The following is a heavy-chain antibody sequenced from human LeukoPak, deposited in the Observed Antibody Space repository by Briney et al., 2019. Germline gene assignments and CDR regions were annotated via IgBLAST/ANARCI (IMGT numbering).Heavy chain of an antibody. Sequence: ASVKVSCKASGYTFTGYYMHWVRQPPGQGLEWMGWINPNSGGTNHAQKFQGRVTMTRDTSISTAYMELGRLRSDDTAVYYCARALGYCSSTSCYALDYWGQGTLVTVSS. CDR1: GYTFTGYY. D-gene: IGHD2-2*01. V-gene: IGHV1-2*02. CDR2: INPNSGGT. CDR3: ARALGYCSSTSCYALDY. J-gene: IGHJ4*02.